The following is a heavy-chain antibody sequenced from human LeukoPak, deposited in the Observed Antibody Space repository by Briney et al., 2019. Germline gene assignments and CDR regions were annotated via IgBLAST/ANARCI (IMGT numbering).Heavy chain of an antibody. V-gene: IGHV1-69*05. Sequence: SVKVSCKASGGTFSSYAISWLRQAPGQGLEWMGGIIPIFGTANYAQKFQGRVTITTDESTSTAYMELSSLRSEDTAVYYCARGVISFDYYYYYMDVWGKGTTVTVSS. CDR3: ARGVISFDYYYYYMDV. CDR2: IIPIFGTA. CDR1: GGTFSSYA. J-gene: IGHJ6*03. D-gene: IGHD2/OR15-2a*01.